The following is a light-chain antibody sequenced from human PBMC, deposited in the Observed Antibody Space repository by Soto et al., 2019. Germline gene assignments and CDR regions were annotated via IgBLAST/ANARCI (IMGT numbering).Light chain of an antibody. V-gene: IGLV2-11*01. CDR3: CSYAGRSWV. Sequence: QSALTQPRSVSGSPGQSVTISCTGTSSDVGGYNYVSWYQQHPGKAPKLMIYDVSKRPSGVPDRFSGSKAGNTASLTISGLEAEDEYDYLRCSYAGRSWVFGGGTKLTVL. CDR1: SSDVGGYNY. CDR2: DVS. J-gene: IGLJ3*02.